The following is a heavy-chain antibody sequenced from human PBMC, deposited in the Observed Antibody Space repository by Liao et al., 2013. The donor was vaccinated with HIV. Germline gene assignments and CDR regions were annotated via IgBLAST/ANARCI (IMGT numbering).Heavy chain of an antibody. V-gene: IGHV4-30-4*08. CDR1: GGSISSGDYY. J-gene: IGHJ3*02. Sequence: QVQLQESGPGLVKPSQTLSLTCTVSGGSISSGDYYWSWIRQPPGKGLEWIGYIYYSGSTYYNPSLKSRVTISVDTSKNQFSLKLSSVTAADTAVYYCARESITMVRGVIITNAFDIWGQGTMVTVSS. CDR3: ARESITMVRGVIITNAFDI. D-gene: IGHD3-10*01. CDR2: IYYSGST.